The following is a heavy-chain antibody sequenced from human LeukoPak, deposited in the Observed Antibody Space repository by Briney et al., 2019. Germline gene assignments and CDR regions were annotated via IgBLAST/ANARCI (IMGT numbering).Heavy chain of an antibody. J-gene: IGHJ4*02. Sequence: GGSLRLSCAASGFTFSRYWMSWVRQAPGKGLEWVANIKEDGSEKYYVDSVKGRFTISRDNAQKSLYLQMNSLRAEDTAVYYCAREWNWGQGTLVTVSS. V-gene: IGHV3-7*01. CDR3: AREWN. CDR1: GFTFSRYW. CDR2: IKEDGSEK.